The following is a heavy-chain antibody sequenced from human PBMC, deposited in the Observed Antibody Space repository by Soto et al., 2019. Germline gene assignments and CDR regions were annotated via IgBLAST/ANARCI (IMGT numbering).Heavy chain of an antibody. J-gene: IGHJ4*02. V-gene: IGHV5-51*01. CDR3: ARVLPARNGYNKCDD. CDR1: GYTFSDYW. CDR2: MYPGDSDT. D-gene: IGHD5-12*01. Sequence: PGESLKISCKGSGYTFSDYWIGWVRQMPGKGLEWMGIMYPGDSDTRYSPSFQGQVTISADKSISTAYLQWSSLKASDTAMYYGARVLPARNGYNKCDDWGKGTRVTVSS.